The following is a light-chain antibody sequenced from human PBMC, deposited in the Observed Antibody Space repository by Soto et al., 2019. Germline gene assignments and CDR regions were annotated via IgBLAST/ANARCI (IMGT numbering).Light chain of an antibody. CDR2: GAS. V-gene: IGKV3-20*01. CDR3: QQYGRSPPT. CDR1: QSVSSAY. Sequence: EIVLTQSPGTLSLSPGERATLSCRASQSVSSAYLAWYQQKPGQAPRLLIHGASSRAIGIPDRFSGSGSGTDFTLTVSKLEPEDFAVYYCQQYGRSPPTFGQGTKVDIK. J-gene: IGKJ1*01.